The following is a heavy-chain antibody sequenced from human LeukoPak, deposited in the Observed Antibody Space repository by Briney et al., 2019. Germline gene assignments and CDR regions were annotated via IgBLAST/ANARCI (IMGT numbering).Heavy chain of an antibody. J-gene: IGHJ4*02. D-gene: IGHD5-18*01. Sequence: GGSLRLSCAASGFTFSSYSMNWVRQAPGKGLEWVSSISSSSYIYYADSVKGRFTISRDNAKNSLYLQKNSLRAEDTAVYYCASAKKTRGYSYGFDYWGQGTLVTVSS. CDR1: GFTFSSYS. V-gene: IGHV3-21*01. CDR2: ISSSSYI. CDR3: ASAKKTRGYSYGFDY.